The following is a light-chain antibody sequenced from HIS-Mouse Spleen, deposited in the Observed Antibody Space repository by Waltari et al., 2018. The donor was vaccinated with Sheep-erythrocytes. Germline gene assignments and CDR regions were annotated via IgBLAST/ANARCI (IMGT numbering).Light chain of an antibody. CDR1: QSVLYSSNNKNY. Sequence: DIVMTQSPDSLAVSLGERATINCKSSQSVLYSSNNKNYLAWYQQKPGQPPKRLIYWASTRESGVPDRFSGSGSGKDFTLTISSLQAEDVAVYYCQQYYSTPLTFGGGTKVEIK. V-gene: IGKV4-1*01. CDR3: QQYYSTPLT. J-gene: IGKJ4*01. CDR2: WAS.